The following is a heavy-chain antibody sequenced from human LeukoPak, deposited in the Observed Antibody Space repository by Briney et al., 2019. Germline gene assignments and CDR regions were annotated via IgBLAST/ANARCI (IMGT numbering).Heavy chain of an antibody. Sequence: PGGSLRLSCAASGFTFSSYWMSWVRQAPGRGLEWVANIKQDRSERYYVDSVKGRFTISRDNAKNSLYLQMNSLRAEDTAVYYCAKGPSVARGWFDPWGQGTLVTVSS. CDR1: GFTFSSYW. D-gene: IGHD5-12*01. CDR3: AKGPSVARGWFDP. J-gene: IGHJ5*02. V-gene: IGHV3-7*03. CDR2: IKQDRSER.